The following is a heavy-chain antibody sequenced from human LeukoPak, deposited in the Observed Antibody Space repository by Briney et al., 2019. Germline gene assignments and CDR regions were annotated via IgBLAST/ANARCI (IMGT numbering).Heavy chain of an antibody. Sequence: KTSETLSLTCAVYGGSFSGYYWSWIRQPPGKGLEWIGEINHSGSTNYNPSLKSRVTISVDTSKNQFSLKLSSVTAADTAVYYCARHRTLTFGGVIAPTGFDYWGQGTLVTVSS. V-gene: IGHV4-34*01. D-gene: IGHD3-16*02. CDR1: GGSFSGYY. J-gene: IGHJ4*02. CDR3: ARHRTLTFGGVIAPTGFDY. CDR2: INHSGST.